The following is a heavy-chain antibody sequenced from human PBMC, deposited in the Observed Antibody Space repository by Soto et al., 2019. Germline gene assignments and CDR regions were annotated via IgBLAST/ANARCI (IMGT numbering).Heavy chain of an antibody. Sequence: EVQLVESGGGLVKPGGSLRLSCAASGFTFSNAWMSWVRQAPGKGLEWVSRIRSKTDGGTTDYATPLKGRFTISRDDSKNTLYLQMNSLKTEDTAVYYCKRDGSGIYDWGQGTLVTVSS. V-gene: IGHV3-15*01. CDR3: KRDGSGIYD. J-gene: IGHJ4*02. CDR1: GFTFSNAW. CDR2: IRSKTDGGTT. D-gene: IGHD3-10*01.